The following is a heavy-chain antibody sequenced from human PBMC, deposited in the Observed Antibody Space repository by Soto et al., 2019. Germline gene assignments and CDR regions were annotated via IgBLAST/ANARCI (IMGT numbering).Heavy chain of an antibody. D-gene: IGHD6-19*01. CDR1: GFTFDDYS. V-gene: IGHV3-9*01. J-gene: IGHJ3*02. Sequence: PGGPLRLSCAASGFTFDDYSMHWVRQAPGKGLEWVSGISWNSGSIGYADSVKGRFTISRDNAKNSLYLQMNSLRAEDTASYYCAKGLDSSGFDAFDIWGQGTMVTVSS. CDR3: AKGLDSSGFDAFDI. CDR2: ISWNSGSI.